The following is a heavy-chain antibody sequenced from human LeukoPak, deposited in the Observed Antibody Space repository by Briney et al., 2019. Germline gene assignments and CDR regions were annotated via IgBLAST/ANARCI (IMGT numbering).Heavy chain of an antibody. J-gene: IGHJ4*02. V-gene: IGHV1-69*04. CDR2: IIPILGIA. CDR1: GGTFGSYA. CDR3: ARDRGLGDRAPIDY. D-gene: IGHD2-21*01. Sequence: SVKVSCKASGGTFGSYAISWVRRAPGQGLEWMGRIIPILGIANYAQKFRGRVTITADKSTSTAYMELSSLRSEDTAVYYCARDRGLGDRAPIDYWGQGTLVTVSS.